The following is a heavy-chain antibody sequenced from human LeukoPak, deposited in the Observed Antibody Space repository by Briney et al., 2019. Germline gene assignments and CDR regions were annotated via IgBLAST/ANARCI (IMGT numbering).Heavy chain of an antibody. D-gene: IGHD6-19*01. CDR2: IKQDGNEK. Sequence: AGGSLRLSCAASGFTFSSSWMSWLRQAPGKGLEWVANIKQDGNEKYYVGSVEGRFTISRDNAQNSLYLQMNSLRAEDTAVYYCARDGSGWSAYWGQGTLVTVSS. J-gene: IGHJ4*02. V-gene: IGHV3-7*01. CDR3: ARDGSGWSAY. CDR1: GFTFSSSW.